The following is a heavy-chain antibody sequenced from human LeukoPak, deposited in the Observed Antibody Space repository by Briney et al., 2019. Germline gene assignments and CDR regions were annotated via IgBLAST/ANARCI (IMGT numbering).Heavy chain of an antibody. J-gene: IGHJ3*02. Sequence: GASVKVSCKASGYTFTGYYMHWVRQAPGQGFEWMGWINPNSGGTNYAQKFQGWVTMTRDTSISTAYMELSRLRSDDTAVYYCARGDYDSSGDDAFDIWGQGTMVTVSS. CDR2: INPNSGGT. CDR1: GYTFTGYY. D-gene: IGHD3-22*01. V-gene: IGHV1-2*04. CDR3: ARGDYDSSGDDAFDI.